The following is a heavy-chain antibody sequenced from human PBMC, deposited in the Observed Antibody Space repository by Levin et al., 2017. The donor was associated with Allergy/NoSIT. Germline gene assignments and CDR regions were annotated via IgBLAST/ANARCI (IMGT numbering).Heavy chain of an antibody. CDR2: ISNTGDNT. Sequence: GESLKISCAASGFTFNSNFMTWVRQAPGTGLEWVSTISNTGDNTYYSDSVKGRFTISRDNSKNTLYLQMNSLRVEDTAIFYCATALNSGISRTWGQGTLVTVSS. J-gene: IGHJ5*02. D-gene: IGHD1-26*01. CDR1: GFTFNSNF. V-gene: IGHV3-23*01. CDR3: ATALNSGISRT.